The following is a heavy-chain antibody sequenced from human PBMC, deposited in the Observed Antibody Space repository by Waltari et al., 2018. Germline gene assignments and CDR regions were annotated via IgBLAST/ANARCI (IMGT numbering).Heavy chain of an antibody. Sequence: EVQLVESGGGLVNPGGSLRLSCAASGFTFSSFEMNWVRQAPGKGLGWISEVIELGNTSFYGDFVKGRFTSSRDNPRNSVYLQMNDRRGEDTAVYYCARKPRDVLTARRFDYWGQGILVTVSS. J-gene: IGHJ4*02. D-gene: IGHD6-6*01. CDR2: VIELGNTS. CDR3: ARKPRDVLTARRFDY. V-gene: IGHV3-48*03. CDR1: GFTFSSFE.